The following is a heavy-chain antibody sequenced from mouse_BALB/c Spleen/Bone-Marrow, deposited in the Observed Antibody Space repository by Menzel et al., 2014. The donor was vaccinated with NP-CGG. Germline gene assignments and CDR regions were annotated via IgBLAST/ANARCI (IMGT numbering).Heavy chain of an antibody. V-gene: IGHV1S130*01. CDR2: IHPNSGDT. CDR3: ARHHRYAYYFDY. D-gene: IGHD2-14*01. CDR1: GYTFTNSW. Sequence: VQLQQSGSVLVRPGASVKLSCKASGYTFTNSWIHWAKQRPGQGLEWIGEIHPNSGDTNYNEKFKGKVTLTADISSSTAYEDLSSLTSEDSAVYYCARHHRYAYYFDYWGQGTTLTVSS. J-gene: IGHJ2*01.